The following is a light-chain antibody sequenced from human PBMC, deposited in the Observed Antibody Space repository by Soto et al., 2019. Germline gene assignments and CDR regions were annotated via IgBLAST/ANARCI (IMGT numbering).Light chain of an antibody. Sequence: QSVLTQPPSASGTPGQRVTISCSGSSSNIGTNTVNWYQHLPGTAPKLLIYSNNQRPSGVPARFSGSKSATSASLAISGLQSEDEADYYCASWDDSLSGPVFGGGTKLTVL. CDR3: ASWDDSLSGPV. CDR2: SNN. V-gene: IGLV1-44*01. CDR1: SSNIGTNT. J-gene: IGLJ2*01.